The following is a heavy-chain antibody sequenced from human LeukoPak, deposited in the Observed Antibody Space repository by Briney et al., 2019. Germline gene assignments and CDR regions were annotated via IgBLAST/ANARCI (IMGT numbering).Heavy chain of an antibody. J-gene: IGHJ4*02. CDR3: ARGTSAAGSDC. V-gene: IGHV4-34*01. CDR1: GGSFSGYY. D-gene: IGHD6-13*01. Sequence: PSETLSLTCAVYGGSFSGYYWSWIRQPPGKGLEWIGEINHSGSTNYNPSLKSRVTISVDTSKNQFSLKLSSVTAADTAVYYCARGTSAAGSDCWGQGTLVTVSS. CDR2: INHSGST.